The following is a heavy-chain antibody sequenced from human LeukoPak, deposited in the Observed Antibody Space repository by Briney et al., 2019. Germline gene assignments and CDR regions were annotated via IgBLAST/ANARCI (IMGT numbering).Heavy chain of an antibody. D-gene: IGHD4-23*01. J-gene: IGHJ4*02. CDR1: GFTFSSYW. CDR3: ARGNYYGGNSFDY. CDR2: IKQDGSEK. Sequence: GGSLRLSCAASGFTFSSYWMSWVRQAPGKGLEWVANIKQDGSEKYYVDSVKGRFTISRDNAKNSLYLQMNSLRAEDTAVYYCARGNYYGGNSFDYWGQGTLVTVSS. V-gene: IGHV3-7*03.